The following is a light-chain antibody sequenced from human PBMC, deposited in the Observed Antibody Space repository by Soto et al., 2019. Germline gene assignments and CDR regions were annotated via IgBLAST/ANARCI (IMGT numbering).Light chain of an antibody. CDR3: MQQLQART. V-gene: IGKV2-28*01. CDR2: LGS. CDR1: QSLMHTNGYNY. Sequence: VVTPSPLSLPVTPGEPASISCRSSQSLMHTNGYNYLDWYRQKPGQSPQLLIYLGSNRASGVPDRFSGSGSGTDFTLKISRVEADDVGVYYCMQQLQARTFGQGTKVEIK. J-gene: IGKJ1*01.